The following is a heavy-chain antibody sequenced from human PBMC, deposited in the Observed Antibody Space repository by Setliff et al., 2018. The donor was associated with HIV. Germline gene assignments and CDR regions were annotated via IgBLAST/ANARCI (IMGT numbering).Heavy chain of an antibody. Sequence: ASVKVSCKASGYTFTSYYIHWVRQAPGQGFEWRGEINPSGGSTSYSGKFRGRATMTRDTSRSTVYMELSRLRFDDTAVYYCARVPILRYASPVDMWGQGTLVTVSS. J-gene: IGHJ4*02. CDR3: ARVPILRYASPVDM. D-gene: IGHD3-9*01. CDR1: GYTFTSYY. CDR2: INPSGGST. V-gene: IGHV1-46*01.